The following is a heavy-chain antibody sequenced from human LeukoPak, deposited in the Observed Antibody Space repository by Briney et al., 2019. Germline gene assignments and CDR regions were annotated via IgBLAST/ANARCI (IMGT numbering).Heavy chain of an antibody. CDR2: IKQDGSEK. V-gene: IGHV3-7*01. Sequence: GGSLRLSCAASGFTFSSYWMSWVRQAPGKGLEWVANIKQDGSEKYYVDSVKGRFTISRDNAKNSLYLQMNSLRAEDTAVYYCARAGIVATADYYYYGMDVWGQGTTVTVSS. CDR3: ARAGIVATADYYYYGMDV. D-gene: IGHD5-12*01. CDR1: GFTFSSYW. J-gene: IGHJ6*02.